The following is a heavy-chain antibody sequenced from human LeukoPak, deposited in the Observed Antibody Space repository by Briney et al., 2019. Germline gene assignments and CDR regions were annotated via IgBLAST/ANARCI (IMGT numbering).Heavy chain of an antibody. CDR1: GFTFSSYG. D-gene: IGHD3-10*01. V-gene: IGHV3-23*01. Sequence: GGSLRLSCAASGFTFSSYGMSWVRQAPGKGPEWVSVISGSGDRTYYADSVKGRFTISRDNSKNTLYLQMNSLRAEDTAVYYCARMSLDYYGSGSYYNTGFFDYWGQGTLVTVSS. J-gene: IGHJ4*02. CDR3: ARMSLDYYGSGSYYNTGFFDY. CDR2: ISGSGDRT.